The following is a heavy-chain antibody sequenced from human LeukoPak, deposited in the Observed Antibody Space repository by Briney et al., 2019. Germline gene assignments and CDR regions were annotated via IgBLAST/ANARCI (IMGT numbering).Heavy chain of an antibody. D-gene: IGHD5-24*01. CDR1: GGSISSSSYY. J-gene: IGHJ5*02. V-gene: IGHV4-39*02. CDR3: ARELSPIDNFFDP. Sequence: PSETLSLTCTVSGGSISSSSYYWGWIRQPPGKGLEWIGSIYYSGSTYYNPSLKSRVTISVDTSKNQFSLKLSSVTAADTALYYCARELSPIDNFFDPWGQGTLVIVSS. CDR2: IYYSGST.